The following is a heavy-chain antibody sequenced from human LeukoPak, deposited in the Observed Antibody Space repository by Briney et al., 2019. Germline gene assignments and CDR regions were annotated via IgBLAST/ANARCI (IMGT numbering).Heavy chain of an antibody. CDR2: IRYDGSDK. CDR3: AKHLSGDYDWGTYRAIDH. CDR1: GFTLSRYG. V-gene: IGHV3-30*02. D-gene: IGHD3-16*01. J-gene: IGHJ4*02. Sequence: GGSLRLSCVASGFTLSRYGMNWVRQVPGKGLEWVAFIRYDGSDKFFADSVKGRFTISRDNSKNTLFLQMNSLGLEDTAVYHCAKHLSGDYDWGTYRAIDHWGQGTLVTVSS.